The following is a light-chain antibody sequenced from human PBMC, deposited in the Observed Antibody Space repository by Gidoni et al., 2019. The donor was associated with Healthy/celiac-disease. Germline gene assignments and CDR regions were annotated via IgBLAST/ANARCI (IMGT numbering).Light chain of an antibody. CDR3: QQYNSYPYT. V-gene: IGKV1-5*01. Sequence: DIQMTQSPSTLSASVGDRVTITCRASQSISSWLAWYQQKPGKAPKLLIYDASSLESGVPSRFSGSGSGTEFTLTISSLQPDDFATYYSQQYNSYPYTFXXXTKLEIK. CDR1: QSISSW. CDR2: DAS. J-gene: IGKJ2*01.